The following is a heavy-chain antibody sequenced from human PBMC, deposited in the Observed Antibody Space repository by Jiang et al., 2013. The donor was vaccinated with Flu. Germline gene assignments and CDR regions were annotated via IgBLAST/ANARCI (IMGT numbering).Heavy chain of an antibody. J-gene: IGHJ6*04. CDR2: ISSSSSYI. D-gene: IGHD5-12*01. CDR3: ARDRYENYYYYGMDV. CDR1: GFTFSSYS. Sequence: VQLVESGGGLVKPGGSLRLSCAASGFTFSSYSMNWVRQAPGKGLEWVSSISSSSSYIYYADSVKGRFTISRDNAKNSLYLQMNSLRAEDTAVYYCARDRYENYYYYGMDVWGKGTTVTVSS. V-gene: IGHV3-21*01.